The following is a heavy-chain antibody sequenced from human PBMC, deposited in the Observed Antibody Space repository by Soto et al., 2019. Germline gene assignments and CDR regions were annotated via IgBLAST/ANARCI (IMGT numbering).Heavy chain of an antibody. D-gene: IGHD3-16*01. V-gene: IGHV5-51*01. CDR1: GYTFTNYW. Sequence: GESLKISCKAIGYTFTNYWIGWVRQTPGKGLEWMGIIFPGDSDTRYNPSFEGQVTVSADESISTAYLQWNTLKASDTAMYYCVRPNFGALTHFDYWGQGTLVTVSS. CDR3: VRPNFGALTHFDY. CDR2: IFPGDSDT. J-gene: IGHJ4*02.